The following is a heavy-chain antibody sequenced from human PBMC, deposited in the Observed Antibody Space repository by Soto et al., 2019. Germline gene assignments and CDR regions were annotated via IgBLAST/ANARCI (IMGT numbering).Heavy chain of an antibody. CDR2: IGAGGAT. Sequence: EVQLVESGGGLVQPGGSLRLSCAASGFIFSTYDMHWVRQGPGKGLEWVSAIGAGGATYYSDSVKGRFTISRENAKNSLSLQVNRLRDGDTAVYYCARERGEQVAGDYWYFDLWGRGTLVTVSS. V-gene: IGHV3-13*04. D-gene: IGHD3-10*01. CDR1: GFIFSTYD. J-gene: IGHJ2*01. CDR3: ARERGEQVAGDYWYFDL.